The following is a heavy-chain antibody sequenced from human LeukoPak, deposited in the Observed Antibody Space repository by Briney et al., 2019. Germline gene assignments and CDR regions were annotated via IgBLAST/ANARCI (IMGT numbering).Heavy chain of an antibody. D-gene: IGHD3-9*01. Sequence: GGSPRLSCAASGFTFSSYAMSWVRQAPGKGLEWVSAISGSGGSTYYADSVKGRFTISRDNSKNTLYLQMNSLRAEDTAVYYCAKDAYYDILTGYFYFDYWGQGTLVTVSS. CDR3: AKDAYYDILTGYFYFDY. CDR1: GFTFSSYA. V-gene: IGHV3-23*01. CDR2: ISGSGGST. J-gene: IGHJ4*02.